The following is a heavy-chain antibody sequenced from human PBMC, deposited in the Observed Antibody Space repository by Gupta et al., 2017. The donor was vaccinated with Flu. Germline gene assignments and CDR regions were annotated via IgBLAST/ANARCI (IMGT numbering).Heavy chain of an antibody. CDR2: INPSGGSK. CDR1: GYTFTMYE. V-gene: IGHV1-46*01. J-gene: IGHJ4*01. Sequence: KVSCKASGYTFTMYEMHWVRQAPGHGLEWMGLINPSGGSKSYTQKFQGRVTMTRDTSTSTVYMELSSLRSEDTAVYYCARLRSCGGDCYYFDYWGHGTLVTVSS. CDR3: ARLRSCGGDCYYFDY. D-gene: IGHD2-21*01.